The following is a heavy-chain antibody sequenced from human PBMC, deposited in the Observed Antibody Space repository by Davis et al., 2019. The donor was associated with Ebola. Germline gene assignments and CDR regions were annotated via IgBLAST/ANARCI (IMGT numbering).Heavy chain of an antibody. Sequence: SETLSLTCTVSGNSISSRTSSWGWIRQPPGKPLEWIGTVYYHGSAYYNPSLRTRAVISIDTSSNQFFLRLTSVTASDTGVYYCARLSGYGGNSDAKVDFWGHGTLVTVSS. CDR3: ARLSGYGGNSDAKVDF. V-gene: IGHV4-39*01. CDR2: VYYHGSA. D-gene: IGHD4-23*01. CDR1: GNSISSRTSS. J-gene: IGHJ4*01.